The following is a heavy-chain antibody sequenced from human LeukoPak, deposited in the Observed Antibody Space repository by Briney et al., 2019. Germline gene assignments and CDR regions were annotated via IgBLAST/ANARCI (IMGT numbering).Heavy chain of an antibody. Sequence: SETLSLTCTVSGGSISSGSYYWSWIRQPAGKGLEWIGRIYTSGSTNYNPSLKSRVTISVDTSKNQFSLKLSSVTAADTAVYYCAREDIRSDDAFDIWGQGTMVTVSS. CDR1: GGSISSGSYY. V-gene: IGHV4-61*02. D-gene: IGHD6-6*01. CDR3: AREDIRSDDAFDI. CDR2: IYTSGST. J-gene: IGHJ3*02.